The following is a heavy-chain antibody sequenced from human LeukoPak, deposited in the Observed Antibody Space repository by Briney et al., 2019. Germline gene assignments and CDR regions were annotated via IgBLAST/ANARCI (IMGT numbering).Heavy chain of an antibody. J-gene: IGHJ3*02. CDR3: ARDRPYYDILTGYYIGEAFDS. V-gene: IGHV3-53*01. D-gene: IGHD3-9*01. CDR2: IYSGGST. CDR1: GFTVSSKY. Sequence: QPGGSLRLSCAASGFTVSSKYMSWVRQAPGKGLEWVSVIYSGGSTYYADSVKGRFTISRDNSKNTLYLQMNSLRDEDTAVYYCARDRPYYDILTGYYIGEAFDSWGQGTMVTVSS.